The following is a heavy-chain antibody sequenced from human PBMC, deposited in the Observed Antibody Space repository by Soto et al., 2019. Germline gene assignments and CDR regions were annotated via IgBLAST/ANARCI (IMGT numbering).Heavy chain of an antibody. D-gene: IGHD6-13*01. CDR3: ARDRGSSWYGWFDP. J-gene: IGHJ5*02. Sequence: QVQLVESGGGVVQPGRSLRLSCAASGFTFSSYAMHWVRQAPGKGLEWVAVISYDGSNKYYADSVKGRFTISRDNSKNKLYRQMNSLRAEDTAVYYCARDRGSSWYGWFDPWGQGTLVTVSS. V-gene: IGHV3-30-3*01. CDR1: GFTFSSYA. CDR2: ISYDGSNK.